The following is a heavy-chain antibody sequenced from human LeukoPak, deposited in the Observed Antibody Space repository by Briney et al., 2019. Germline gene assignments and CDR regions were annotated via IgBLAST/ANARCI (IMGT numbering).Heavy chain of an antibody. CDR3: ARQMATILDGILDY. CDR1: GFTFSNYA. CDR2: ILYDGTNK. Sequence: GGSLRLSCAASGFTFSNYAIHWVRQAPGKALEGVSVILYDGTNKYYADSVKGRFTIYRDNSKNTLYLQINSLKTEDTALYYCARQMATILDGILDYWGQGTLVTVSS. D-gene: IGHD5-24*01. V-gene: IGHV3-30*04. J-gene: IGHJ4*02.